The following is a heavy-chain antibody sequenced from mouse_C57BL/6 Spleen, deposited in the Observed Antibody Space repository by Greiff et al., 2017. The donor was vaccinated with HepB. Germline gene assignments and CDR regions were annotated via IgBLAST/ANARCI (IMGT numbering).Heavy chain of an antibody. D-gene: IGHD4-1*01. V-gene: IGHV6-6*01. CDR1: GFTFSDAW. J-gene: IGHJ2*01. CDR3: TRTGTENYFDY. CDR2: IRNKANNHAT. Sequence: EVKVEESGGGLVQPGGSMKLSCAASGFTFSDAWMDWVRQSPEKGLEWVAEIRNKANNHATYYAESVKGRFTISRDDSKSSVYLQMNSLRAEDTGIYYCTRTGTENYFDYWGQGTTLTVSS.